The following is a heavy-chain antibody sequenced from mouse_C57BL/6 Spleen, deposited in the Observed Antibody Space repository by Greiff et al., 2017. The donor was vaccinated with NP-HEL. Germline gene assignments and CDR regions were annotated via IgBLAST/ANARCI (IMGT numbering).Heavy chain of an antibody. CDR2: INPNNGGT. J-gene: IGHJ4*01. Sequence: VQLQQSGPELVKPGASVKIPCKASGYTFTDYNMDWVKQSHGKSLEWIGDINPNNGGTIYNQKFKGKATLTVDKSSSTAYMELRSLTSEDTAVYYCARDSSGYVRAMDYWGQGTSVTVSS. D-gene: IGHD3-2*02. CDR3: ARDSSGYVRAMDY. V-gene: IGHV1-18*01. CDR1: GYTFTDYN.